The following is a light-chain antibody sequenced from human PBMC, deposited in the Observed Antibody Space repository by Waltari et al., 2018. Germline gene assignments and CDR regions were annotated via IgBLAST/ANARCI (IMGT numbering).Light chain of an antibody. Sequence: DIQMTQSPSYLSASIGDRVTITCRASQTLTTYLNWYHQRPGKAPEVLIYAVSNLQSGVPSRFSGSGSGTYFTLTISSLQPEDFGTYYCQQTYSSPWTFGRGTNVEVK. CDR3: QQTYSSPWT. J-gene: IGKJ1*01. V-gene: IGKV1-39*01. CDR1: QTLTTY. CDR2: AVS.